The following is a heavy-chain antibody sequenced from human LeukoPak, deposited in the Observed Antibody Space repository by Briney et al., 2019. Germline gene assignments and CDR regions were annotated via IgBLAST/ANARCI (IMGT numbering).Heavy chain of an antibody. J-gene: IGHJ6*02. Sequence: GRSLRLSCAASGFTFSSYGMHWVRQAPGKGLEWVAAISYDGSDKYYADSVKGRFTISRDNSKNTLYLQMNSLRTEDTAVYYCAKRGPSSGLDVWGQGTTVTVSS. D-gene: IGHD2/OR15-2a*01. CDR3: AKRGPSSGLDV. V-gene: IGHV3-30*18. CDR1: GFTFSSYG. CDR2: ISYDGSDK.